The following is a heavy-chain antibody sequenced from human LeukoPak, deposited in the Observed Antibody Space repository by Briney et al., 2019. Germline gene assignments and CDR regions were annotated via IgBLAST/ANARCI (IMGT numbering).Heavy chain of an antibody. V-gene: IGHV3-13*01. D-gene: IGHD3-10*01. CDR1: GFSFDNYD. CDR3: VRDYGPGGFGP. CDR2: IGTGGDT. Sequence: GGSLRLSCAVSGFSFDNYDMHWVRQISGEGLEWVAAIGTGGDTYYRDSVKGRFTISRGNARNSLYLQMNSLRVGDTAVYYCVRDYGPGGFGPWGQGALVTVSS. J-gene: IGHJ5*02.